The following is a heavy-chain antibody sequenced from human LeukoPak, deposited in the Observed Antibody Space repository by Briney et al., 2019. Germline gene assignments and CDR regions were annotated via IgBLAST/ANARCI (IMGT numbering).Heavy chain of an antibody. Sequence: PSETLSLTCTVSGGSISSGDYYWSWIRQPPGKGLEWIGYIYYSGSTYYNPSLKSRVTISVDTSKNQFSLKLSSVTAADTAVYYCARPGYYGSDSFDYWGQGTLVTVSS. J-gene: IGHJ4*02. D-gene: IGHD3-10*01. CDR2: IYYSGST. V-gene: IGHV4-30-4*01. CDR1: GGSISSGDYY. CDR3: ARPGYYGSDSFDY.